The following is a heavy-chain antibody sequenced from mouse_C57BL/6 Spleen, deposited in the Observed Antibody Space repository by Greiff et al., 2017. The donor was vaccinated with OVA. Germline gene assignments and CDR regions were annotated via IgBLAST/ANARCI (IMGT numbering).Heavy chain of an antibody. J-gene: IGHJ4*01. D-gene: IGHD1-1*01. CDR1: GYTFTSYW. CDR3: ARFYYGRGKNAMDY. CDR2: IDPSDSYT. V-gene: IGHV1-69*01. Sequence: VQLQQPGAELVMPGASVKLSCKASGYTFTSYWMHWVKQRPGQGLEWIGEIDPSDSYTNYNQKFKGKSTLTVDKSSSTAYMQLSSLTSEDSAVYYCARFYYGRGKNAMDYWGQGTSVTVSS.